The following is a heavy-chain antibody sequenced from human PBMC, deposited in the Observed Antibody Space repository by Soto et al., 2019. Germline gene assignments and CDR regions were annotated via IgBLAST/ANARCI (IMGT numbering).Heavy chain of an antibody. CDR2: ISHDGSNK. CDR1: GFTFSNYA. V-gene: IGHV3-30-3*01. D-gene: IGHD1-26*01. CDR3: AREADPVGANDAFDI. Sequence: QVQLVESGEGVVQPGGSLRLSCAASGFTFSNYAIHWARQAPGRGLEWVALISHDGSNKHYADSVKGRFTISRDNSKNTVYLQMNSLKPDDTAVFYCAREADPVGANDAFDIWGQGRMVTVSS. J-gene: IGHJ3*02.